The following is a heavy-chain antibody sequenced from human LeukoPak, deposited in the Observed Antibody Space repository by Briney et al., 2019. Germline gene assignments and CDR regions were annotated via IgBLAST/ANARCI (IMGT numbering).Heavy chain of an antibody. CDR1: GFTFSDYY. V-gene: IGHV3-11*01. J-gene: IGHJ4*02. D-gene: IGHD4-11*01. Sequence: TGGSLRLSCAASGFTFSDYYMSWIRQAPGKGLEWVSHISSSNSIIYYVDSVKGRFTISRDNAKNSLYLQMNSLRAEDTAVYYCARDIGGMTTDYYFDYWGQGTLVSVPS. CDR2: ISSSNSII. CDR3: ARDIGGMTTDYYFDY.